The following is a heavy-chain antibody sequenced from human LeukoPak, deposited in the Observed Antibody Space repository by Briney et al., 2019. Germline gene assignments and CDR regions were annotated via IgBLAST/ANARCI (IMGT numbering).Heavy chain of an antibody. CDR3: AREPYYDSSGYSPDY. J-gene: IGHJ4*02. CDR1: GFTFSDYY. D-gene: IGHD3-22*01. CDR2: ISRSGRFI. V-gene: IGHV3-11*04. Sequence: GGSLRLSCAASGFTFSDYYMSWIRQAPGKGLEWVSYISRSGRFIYYADSVKGRFTISRDNAKNSLYLHMNSMRAEDTALYYCAREPYYDSSGYSPDYWGQGTLVTVSS.